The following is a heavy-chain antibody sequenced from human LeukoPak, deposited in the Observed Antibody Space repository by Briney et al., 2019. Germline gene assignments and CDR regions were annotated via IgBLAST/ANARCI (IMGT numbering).Heavy chain of an antibody. V-gene: IGHV1-58*02. D-gene: IGHD3-16*01. CDR3: ARGGSMIPVNY. CDR2: IVVGSGNT. Sequence: ASVKVSCKASGFTFTSSAMQWVRQARGQRLEWIGWIVVGSGNTNYAQKFQGRVTITADKSTSTAYMELSSLRSEDTAVYYCARGGSMIPVNYWGQGTLVTVSS. J-gene: IGHJ4*02. CDR1: GFTFTSSA.